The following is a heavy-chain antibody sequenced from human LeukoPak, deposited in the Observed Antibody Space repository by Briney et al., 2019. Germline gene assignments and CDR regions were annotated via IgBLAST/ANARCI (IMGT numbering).Heavy chain of an antibody. CDR1: GFTFSNYG. J-gene: IGHJ4*02. Sequence: PGGSLRLSCAASGFTFSNYGMHWVRQAPGKGLEWVAVIWYDGSNKYYADSVKGRFTISRDNSKNTLYLQMNSLRAEDTAVYYCARDELMFGGVDYFDYWGQGTLVTVSS. V-gene: IGHV3-33*01. D-gene: IGHD3-16*01. CDR2: IWYDGSNK. CDR3: ARDELMFGGVDYFDY.